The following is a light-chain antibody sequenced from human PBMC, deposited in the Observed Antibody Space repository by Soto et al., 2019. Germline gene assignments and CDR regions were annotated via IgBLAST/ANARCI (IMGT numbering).Light chain of an antibody. J-gene: IGKJ4*01. V-gene: IGKV1-39*01. CDR2: AAS. CDR1: QSISSY. CDR3: QQSYSTPLT. Sequence: DIPMTQSPSSLSASVGDRVTITCRASQSISSYLNWYQQKPGKAPKLLIYAASSLQSGVPSRFSGSGSGTDFTLTISSLQPEDFATYYCQQSYSTPLTFGGGTKLEIK.